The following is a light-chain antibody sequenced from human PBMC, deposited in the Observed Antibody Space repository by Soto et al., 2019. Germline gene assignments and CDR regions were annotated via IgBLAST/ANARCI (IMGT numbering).Light chain of an antibody. Sequence: DIVMTQSPDSLAVSLGERATINCKSSQTLLDSSNNKASLSWYQQKPGQPPKLLIYWTSTREFGVPDRFSGSGSGTDFTLPISSLQAEDVAVYYCQQYFNSPRTFGHGTKVEIK. CDR2: WTS. V-gene: IGKV4-1*01. CDR1: QTLLDSSNNKAS. J-gene: IGKJ1*01. CDR3: QQYFNSPRT.